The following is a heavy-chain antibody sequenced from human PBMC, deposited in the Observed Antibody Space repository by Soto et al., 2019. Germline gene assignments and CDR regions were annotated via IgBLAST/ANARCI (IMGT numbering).Heavy chain of an antibody. CDR3: GRDLYQSVFYYGMDV. Sequence: QVQVMQSGAEVKKPGASVKVSCKASGYTFTSYGISWVRQAPGQGLEWMGWISTYNGNTNYAQKLQGRVNMSTDTSTRTAYMQLRSLRSDDTAVYYCGRDLYQSVFYYGMDVWGQGTTVTGSS. V-gene: IGHV1-18*01. CDR1: GYTFTSYG. J-gene: IGHJ6*02. CDR2: ISTYNGNT. D-gene: IGHD2-2*01.